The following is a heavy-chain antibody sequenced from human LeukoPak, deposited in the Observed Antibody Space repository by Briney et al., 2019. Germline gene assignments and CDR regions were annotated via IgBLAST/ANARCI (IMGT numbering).Heavy chain of an antibody. V-gene: IGHV3-74*01. Sequence: GGSLRLSCAASGFIFSSYWMHWVRQAPGKGLVWVTRINSDGSGTGYADSVKGRFTISRDNAKYTLYLQMNSLRAEDTAVYYCAREISGSNDYWGQGTLVTVSS. CDR1: GFIFSSYW. D-gene: IGHD1-26*01. CDR3: AREISGSNDY. J-gene: IGHJ4*02. CDR2: INSDGSGT.